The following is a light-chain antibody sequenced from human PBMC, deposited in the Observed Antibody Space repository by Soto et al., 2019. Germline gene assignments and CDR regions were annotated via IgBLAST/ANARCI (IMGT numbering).Light chain of an antibody. CDR1: QSVSSN. J-gene: IGKJ4*01. CDR2: GAS. Sequence: IVMTQSPATLPVSPGERVTLSCRASQSVSSNLAWYQQKPGQAPRLLIYGASTRATGIPARFSGSGSGTEFTLTISSLQSEDFAVYYCQHYYNWPLTFGGGTKVDIK. V-gene: IGKV3D-15*01. CDR3: QHYYNWPLT.